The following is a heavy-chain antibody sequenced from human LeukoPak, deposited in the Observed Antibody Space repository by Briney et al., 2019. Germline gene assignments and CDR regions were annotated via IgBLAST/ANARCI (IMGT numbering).Heavy chain of an antibody. CDR2: ISGSGGST. V-gene: IGHV3-23*01. D-gene: IGHD2-2*01. Sequence: QSGGSLRLSCAASGFTFSSYAMSWVRQAPGKGLEWVSAISGSGGSTYYADSVKGRFTISRDNSKNTLYLQMNSLRAEDTAVYYCAKSRVVVPAAPLDYWGQGTLVTVSS. CDR1: GFTFSSYA. CDR3: AKSRVVVPAAPLDY. J-gene: IGHJ4*02.